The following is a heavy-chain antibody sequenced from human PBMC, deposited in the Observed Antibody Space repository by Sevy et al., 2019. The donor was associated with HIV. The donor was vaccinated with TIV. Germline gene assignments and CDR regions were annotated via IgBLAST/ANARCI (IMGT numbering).Heavy chain of an antibody. Sequence: GGSLRLSCAASGFTFSSYSMNWVRQAPGKGLEWVSYISSSSSTMYYADSVKGRFTISRDNAKNSLYLQMNSLRAEDTAVYYCARDGDYDFWSGYYFFGKKTDYWSQGTLVTVSS. J-gene: IGHJ4*02. CDR2: ISSSSSTM. CDR1: GFTFSSYS. CDR3: ARDGDYDFWSGYYFFGKKTDY. D-gene: IGHD3-3*01. V-gene: IGHV3-48*01.